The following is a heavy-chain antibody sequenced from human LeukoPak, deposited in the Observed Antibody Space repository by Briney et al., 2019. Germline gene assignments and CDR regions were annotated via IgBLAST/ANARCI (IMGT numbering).Heavy chain of an antibody. CDR1: GGSFSGYY. V-gene: IGHV4-34*01. CDR2: INHSGST. D-gene: IGHD6-19*01. Sequence: PSETLSLTCAVYGGSFSGYYWSWLCQPPGKGLEWIGEINHSGSTNYNPSLKSRVTISVDTSKNQFSLKLSSVTAADTAVYYCAREGDSSGWLPFDYWGQGTLVTVSA. J-gene: IGHJ4*02. CDR3: AREGDSSGWLPFDY.